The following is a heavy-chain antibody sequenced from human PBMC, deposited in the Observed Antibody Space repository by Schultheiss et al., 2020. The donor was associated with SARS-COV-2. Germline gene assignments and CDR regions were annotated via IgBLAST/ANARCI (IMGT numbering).Heavy chain of an antibody. CDR1: GFSFRDYE. D-gene: IGHD2-2*01. CDR3: AKDGYCSTTSCSAWGAFDI. J-gene: IGHJ3*02. Sequence: GGSLRLSCAASGFSFRDYEMNWVRQAPGKGLEWVSYISSTGSTIYYADSVKGRFTISRDNARNSLYLRMSSLRVEDTALYYCAKDGYCSTTSCSAWGAFDIWGQGTMVTVSS. CDR2: ISSTGSTI. V-gene: IGHV3-48*03.